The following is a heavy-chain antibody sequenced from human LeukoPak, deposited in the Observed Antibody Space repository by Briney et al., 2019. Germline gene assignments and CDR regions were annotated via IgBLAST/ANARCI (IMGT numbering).Heavy chain of an antibody. D-gene: IGHD1-26*01. J-gene: IGHJ3*01. V-gene: IGHV4-4*07. CDR1: GVSSTTYY. Sequence: SETLSLTCTVSGVSSTTYYWTWIRQPAGKGPEWIGRIYSSGNTNYNPSLESRVTMSIDTSKHQFSLKLTSVTAADTAVYYCARERGILRGDAFDLWGQGTMVTVSS. CDR2: IYSSGNT. CDR3: ARERGILRGDAFDL.